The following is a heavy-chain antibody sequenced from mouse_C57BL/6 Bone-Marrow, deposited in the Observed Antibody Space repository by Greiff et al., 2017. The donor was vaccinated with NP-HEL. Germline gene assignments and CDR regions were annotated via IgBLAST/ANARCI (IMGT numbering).Heavy chain of an antibody. V-gene: IGHV5-6*02. J-gene: IGHJ2*01. CDR1: GFTFSSYG. D-gene: IGHD1-1*02. CDR2: ISSGGSYT. Sequence: EVKLQESGGDLVKPGGSLKLSCAASGFTFSSYGMSWVRQTPDKRLEWVATISSGGSYTYYPDSVKGRFTISRDNAKNTLYLQMSSLKSEDTAMYYCARRGVMGYFDYWGQGTTLTVSS. CDR3: ARRGVMGYFDY.